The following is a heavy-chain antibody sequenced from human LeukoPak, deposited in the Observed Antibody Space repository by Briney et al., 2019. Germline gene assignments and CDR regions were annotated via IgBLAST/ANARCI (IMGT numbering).Heavy chain of an antibody. V-gene: IGHV3-23*01. Sequence: GGSLRLSCAASGFTFSRYAMTWVRQAPGKGLEWVSVISGNGGTTDYADSVKGRFTISRDNSKNTLYLQMNSLRAEDTAVYFCAKGYSSMIYFFDYWGQGALVTVSS. J-gene: IGHJ4*02. CDR1: GFTFSRYA. D-gene: IGHD3-22*01. CDR2: ISGNGGTT. CDR3: AKGYSSMIYFFDY.